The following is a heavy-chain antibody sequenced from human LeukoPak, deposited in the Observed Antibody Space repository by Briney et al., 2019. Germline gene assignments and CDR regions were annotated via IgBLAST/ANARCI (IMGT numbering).Heavy chain of an antibody. D-gene: IGHD6-25*01. V-gene: IGHV3-43*02. CDR2: ISGDGSRT. J-gene: IGHJ3*01. Sequence: GGSLRLSCAASGFSFHNFAMHWDRQAPGKGLEWVSLISGDGSRTYSADSMRGRFTISRDNTKNSLYLQVNSLRTEDTAVYYCAKAAALNGFDFWGQGTMVTVSS. CDR1: GFSFHNFA. CDR3: AKAAALNGFDF.